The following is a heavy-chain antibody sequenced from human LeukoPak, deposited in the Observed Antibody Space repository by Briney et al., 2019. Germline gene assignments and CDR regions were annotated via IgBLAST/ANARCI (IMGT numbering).Heavy chain of an antibody. J-gene: IGHJ3*02. CDR1: GGSISSYY. Sequence: SETLSLTCTVSGGSISSYYWSWIRQPPGKGLEWIGEINHSGSTNYNPSLKSRVTISVDTSKNQFSLKLSSVTAADTAVYYCARDRSGIHYANDGFDIWGQGTMVTVSS. V-gene: IGHV4-34*01. CDR2: INHSGST. CDR3: ARDRSGIHYANDGFDI. D-gene: IGHD4-17*01.